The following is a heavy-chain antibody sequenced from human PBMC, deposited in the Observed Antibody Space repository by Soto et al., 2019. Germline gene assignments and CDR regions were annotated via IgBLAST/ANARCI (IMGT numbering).Heavy chain of an antibody. CDR3: ARGLVFKRFDY. CDR2: IKQDGSEK. V-gene: IGHV3-7*03. J-gene: IGHJ4*02. Sequence: EVQLVESGGGLVQPGGSLSLSCAASGFTFSSYWMSWVRQAPGKGLVWVANIKQDGSEKYYVDSVKGRFTISRDNAKNSLYLQMNSLRAEDTAVYYCARGLVFKRFDYWGQGTLVTVSS. CDR1: GFTFSSYW. D-gene: IGHD1-26*01.